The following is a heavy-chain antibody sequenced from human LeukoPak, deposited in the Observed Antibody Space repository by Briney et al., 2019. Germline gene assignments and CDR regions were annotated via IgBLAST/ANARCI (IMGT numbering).Heavy chain of an antibody. CDR2: INHSGST. Sequence: KPSETLSLTCAVYGGSFSGYYWSWIRQPPGKGLEWIGEINHSGSTNYSPSLKSRVTISVDTSKNQFSLKLSSVTAADTAVYYCARGLDGDYDYYYYYGMDVWGQGTTVTVSS. V-gene: IGHV4-34*01. D-gene: IGHD4-17*01. J-gene: IGHJ6*02. CDR1: GGSFSGYY. CDR3: ARGLDGDYDYYYYYGMDV.